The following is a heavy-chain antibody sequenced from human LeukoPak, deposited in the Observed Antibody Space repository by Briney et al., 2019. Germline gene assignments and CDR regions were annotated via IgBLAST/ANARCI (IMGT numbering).Heavy chain of an antibody. CDR3: AKGRGLYCGGDCYYLRIQSLDY. J-gene: IGHJ4*02. V-gene: IGHV3-11*01. CDR1: GFTFSDYY. Sequence: PGGSLRLSCAASGFTFSDYYMSWIRQAPGKGLEWVSYISSSGSTIYYADSVRGRFTISRDNAKNSLYLQMNSLRAEDTAVYYCAKGRGLYCGGDCYYLRIQSLDYWGQGTLVTVSS. D-gene: IGHD2-21*02. CDR2: ISSSGSTI.